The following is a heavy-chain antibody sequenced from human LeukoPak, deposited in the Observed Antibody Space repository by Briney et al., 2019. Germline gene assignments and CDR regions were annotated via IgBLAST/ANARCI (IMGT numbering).Heavy chain of an antibody. CDR2: ISGSGGST. J-gene: IGHJ4*02. Sequence: GGSLRLSCAASGFTFSSYAMSWVRQAPGKGLERVSAISGSGGSTYYADSVKGRFTIPRDNSKNTLYLQMNSLRAEDTAVYYCAKVPRTIFGVVPPHYFDYWGQGTLVTVSS. CDR3: AKVPRTIFGVVPPHYFDY. D-gene: IGHD3-3*01. V-gene: IGHV3-23*01. CDR1: GFTFSSYA.